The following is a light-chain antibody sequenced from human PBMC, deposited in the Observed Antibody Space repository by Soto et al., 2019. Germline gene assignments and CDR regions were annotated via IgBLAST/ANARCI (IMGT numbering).Light chain of an antibody. CDR3: SSYAGSNNYV. J-gene: IGLJ1*01. V-gene: IGLV2-8*01. CDR2: EVS. CDR1: SSDVGGYNY. Sequence: QSVLTQPPSASGSPGQSVTISCTGTSSDVGGYNYVSWYQQHPGKSPKLMIYEVSKRPSGVPDRFSGSKSRNTASLTVSGLPAEDEADYYCSSYAGSNNYVFGTGTKVTVL.